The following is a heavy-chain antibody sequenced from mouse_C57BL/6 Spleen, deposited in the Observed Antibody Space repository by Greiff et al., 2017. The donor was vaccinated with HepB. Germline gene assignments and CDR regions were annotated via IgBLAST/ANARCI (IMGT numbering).Heavy chain of an antibody. CDR2: IYPRSGNT. CDR3: ARGGLITPVVAVDFDY. J-gene: IGHJ2*01. CDR1: GYTFTSYG. D-gene: IGHD1-1*01. V-gene: IGHV1-81*01. Sequence: QVQLQQSGAELARPGASVKLSCKASGYTFTSYGISWVKQRTGQGLEWIGEIYPRSGNTYYNEKFKGKATLTADKSSSTAYMELRSLTSDDSAFYFCARGGLITPVVAVDFDYWGQGTTLTVSS.